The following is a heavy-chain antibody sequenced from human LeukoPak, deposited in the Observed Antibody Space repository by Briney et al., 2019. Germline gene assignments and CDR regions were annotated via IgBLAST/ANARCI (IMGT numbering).Heavy chain of an antibody. Sequence: GGSLRLSCAASGFTFSSYSMNWVRQAPGKGLEWVSSISSSSYIYYADSVKGRFTISRDNAKNSLYLQMNSLRAEDTAVYYCASGSAYYGSGSRLDYWGQGTLVTVSS. V-gene: IGHV3-21*01. CDR2: ISSSSYI. D-gene: IGHD3-10*01. CDR3: ASGSAYYGSGSRLDY. J-gene: IGHJ4*02. CDR1: GFTFSSYS.